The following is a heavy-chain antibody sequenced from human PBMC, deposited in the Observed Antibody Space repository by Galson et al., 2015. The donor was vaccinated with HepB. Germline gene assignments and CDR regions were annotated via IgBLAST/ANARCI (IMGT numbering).Heavy chain of an antibody. Sequence: SVKVSCKVSGYIFTAFAIHWVRQTPGKGLEWMGGSDPEDGEKVYAQRFQGRFTMTEDISRDTAYMHLSSLRPEDTALYHCTTRSHPDHGVLTSFLSWGQGTLVTVTS. CDR1: GYIFTAFA. CDR2: SDPEDGEK. CDR3: TTRSHPDHGVLTSFLS. V-gene: IGHV1-24*01. D-gene: IGHD3-9*01. J-gene: IGHJ4*02.